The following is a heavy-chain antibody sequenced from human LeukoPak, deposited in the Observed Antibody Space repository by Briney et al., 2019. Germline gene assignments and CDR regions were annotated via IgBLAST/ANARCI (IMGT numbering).Heavy chain of an antibody. CDR2: IYYSGST. J-gene: IGHJ4*02. V-gene: IGHV4-59*01. D-gene: IGHD6-25*01. CDR3: ASGGYVPYDY. CDR1: GGSISSYY. Sequence: SETLSLTCTVSGGSISSYYWSWIRQPPGKGLEWIGYIYYSGSTNYNPSLKSRVTISVDTSKNQFSLKLSSVTAADTAVYYCASGGYVPYDYRGQGTLVTVSS.